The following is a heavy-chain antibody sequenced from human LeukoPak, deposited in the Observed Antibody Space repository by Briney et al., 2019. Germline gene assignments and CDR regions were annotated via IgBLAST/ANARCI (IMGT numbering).Heavy chain of an antibody. CDR1: GFTFSSYS. CDR3: ARVGYSSGWYGWFDP. D-gene: IGHD6-19*01. V-gene: IGHV3-21*01. J-gene: IGHJ5*02. Sequence: PGGSPRLSCAASGFTFSSYSMNWVRQAPGKGLEWVSSISSSSSYIYYADSVKGRFTISRDNAKNSLFLQMNSLRAEDTAVYYCARVGYSSGWYGWFDPWGQGTLVTVSS. CDR2: ISSSSSYI.